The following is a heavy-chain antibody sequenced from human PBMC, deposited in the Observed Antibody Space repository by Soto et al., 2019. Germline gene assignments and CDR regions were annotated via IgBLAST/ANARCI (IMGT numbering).Heavy chain of an antibody. CDR3: ARDESSYYDSSGPSDAFDI. Sequence: ASVKVSCKASGYTFTSYGISWVRQAPGQGLEWMGWISAYNGNTNYAQRLQGRVTMTTDTSTSTAYMELRSLRSDDTAVYYCARDESSYYDSSGPSDAFDIWGQGTMVTVSS. V-gene: IGHV1-18*01. CDR2: ISAYNGNT. CDR1: GYTFTSYG. D-gene: IGHD3-22*01. J-gene: IGHJ3*02.